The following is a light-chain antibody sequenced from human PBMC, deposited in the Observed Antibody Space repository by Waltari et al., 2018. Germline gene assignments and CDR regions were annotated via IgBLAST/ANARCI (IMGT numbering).Light chain of an antibody. V-gene: IGKV4-1*01. CDR1: QSILFDSNNKSY. Sequence: DIVMTQSPDSLAVSLGERATINCKSDQSILFDSNNKSYLAWYQQKAGQPPRLLIYWASTRQPGVPDRFSGSGSGTDFTLTISRLEPEDFAVYYCQQYGSSRGTFGQGTKLEIK. J-gene: IGKJ2*02. CDR2: WAS. CDR3: QQYGSSRGT.